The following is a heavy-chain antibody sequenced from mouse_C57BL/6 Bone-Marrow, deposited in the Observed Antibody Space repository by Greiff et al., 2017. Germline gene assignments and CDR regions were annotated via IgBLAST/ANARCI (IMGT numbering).Heavy chain of an antibody. CDR2: IYPRSGNT. CDR1: GYTFTSYG. Sequence: QVQLQQSGAELARPGASVKLSCKASGYTFTSYGISWVKQRTGQGLEWIGEIYPRSGNTYYNEKFKGKATLTADKSSSTAYMELRSLTSEDSAVYFCARYSSGYKFAYWGQGTLVTVSA. V-gene: IGHV1-81*01. J-gene: IGHJ3*01. CDR3: ARYSSGYKFAY. D-gene: IGHD3-2*02.